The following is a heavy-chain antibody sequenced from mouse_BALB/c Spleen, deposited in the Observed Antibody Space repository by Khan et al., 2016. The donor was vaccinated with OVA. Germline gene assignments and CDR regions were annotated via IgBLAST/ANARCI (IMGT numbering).Heavy chain of an antibody. CDR1: GYTFSSYW. V-gene: IGHV1-9*01. J-gene: IGHJ3*01. CDR2: ILPGSGNN. D-gene: IGHD1-1*01. CDR3: ARGNYYGSTSWFGY. Sequence: QVQLQQSGAELMKPGASVKISCKASGYTFSSYWIEWVKQRPGHGLEWIGEILPGSGNNNFNEKFRGKATFAADTSSNPAYMQLSSLKSEDSAVYYCARGNYYGSTSWFGYWGQGTLVTVSA.